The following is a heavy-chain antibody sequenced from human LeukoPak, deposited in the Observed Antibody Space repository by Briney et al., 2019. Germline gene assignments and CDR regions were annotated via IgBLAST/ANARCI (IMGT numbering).Heavy chain of an antibody. CDR2: IRYDGSNK. Sequence: PGGSLRLSCAASGFTFSSYGMHWVRQAPGKGLEWVAFIRYDGSNKYYADSVKGRFTISRDNSENTLYLQMNSLRAEDAAVYFCAKAPVTSCRGAYCYPFDSWGQGTLVTVSS. J-gene: IGHJ4*02. V-gene: IGHV3-30*02. CDR3: AKAPVTSCRGAYCYPFDS. D-gene: IGHD2-21*01. CDR1: GFTFSSYG.